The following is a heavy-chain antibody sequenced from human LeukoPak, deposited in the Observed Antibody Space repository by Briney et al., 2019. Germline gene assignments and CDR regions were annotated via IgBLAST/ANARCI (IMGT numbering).Heavy chain of an antibody. J-gene: IGHJ4*02. V-gene: IGHV3-7*04. D-gene: IGHD3-22*01. CDR3: AGGYYYDSSGYPSLFDY. CDR1: GFTFSSSW. CDR2: IKQDGSEK. Sequence: PAGSLTLSCAASGFTFSSSWISWVRQAQREGRGWVANIKQDGSEKYYGDSVEGRFTLCRDNAKNSLYMQMISLRTEDTAVYDCAGGYYYDSSGYPSLFDYWGQGTLVTVSS.